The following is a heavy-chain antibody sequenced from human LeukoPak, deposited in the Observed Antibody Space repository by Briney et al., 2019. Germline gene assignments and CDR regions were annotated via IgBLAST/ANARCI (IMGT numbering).Heavy chain of an antibody. D-gene: IGHD2-15*01. CDR1: GGSSRYKFSTYW. Sequence: GESLKISCQGSGGSSRYKFSTYWIGWVRQMPGKGLEWMGMIYPGDSESRYSPSFEGQVTMSADKSISTAYLQWSSLKASDTAMYYCATSYCSGGSCYVGGSYWGRGTLVTVSS. V-gene: IGHV5-51*01. CDR2: IYPGDSES. J-gene: IGHJ4*02. CDR3: ATSYCSGGSCYVGGSY.